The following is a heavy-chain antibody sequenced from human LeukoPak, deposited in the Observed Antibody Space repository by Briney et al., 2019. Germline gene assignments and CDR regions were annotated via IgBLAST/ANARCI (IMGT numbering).Heavy chain of an antibody. CDR1: GGSISSYY. Sequence: PSETLSLTCTVSGGSISSYYWSWIRQPPGKGLKWIGNIYYSGYTTYSPSLRSRVTMSVDMSTRQISLKLSSVTAADTAVYYCARAVGGDGSGSLWGPGTLVTVSS. J-gene: IGHJ4*02. CDR3: ARAVGGDGSGSL. CDR2: IYYSGYT. D-gene: IGHD3-10*01. V-gene: IGHV4-59*01.